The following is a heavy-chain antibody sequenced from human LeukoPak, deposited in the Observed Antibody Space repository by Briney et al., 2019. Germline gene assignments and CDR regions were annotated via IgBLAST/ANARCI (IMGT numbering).Heavy chain of an antibody. J-gene: IGHJ6*03. CDR2: IIPIFGTA. D-gene: IGHD2-2*02. CDR3: ARGVDCSSTSCYTGGYYYYYMDV. CDR1: GGTFSSYA. V-gene: IGHV1-69*13. Sequence: SVKVSCKASGGTFSSYAISWVRQAPGQGLEWMGGIIPIFGTANYAQKFQGRVTITADGSTSTAYMELSSLRSEDTAVYYCARGVDCSSTSCYTGGYYYYYMDVWGKGTTVTVSS.